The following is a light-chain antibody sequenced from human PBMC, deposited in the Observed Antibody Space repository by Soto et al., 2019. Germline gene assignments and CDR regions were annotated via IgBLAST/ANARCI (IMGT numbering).Light chain of an antibody. CDR3: SSYAGSNNLGV. J-gene: IGLJ3*02. CDR1: INDVGGYNY. Sequence: QSVLTQPPSASGSPGQSVTISCTGTINDVGGYNYVSWYQQLPGKAPKLMIFEVSKRPSGVPDRFSGSKSGNTASLTVSGHQAEDEADYYCSSYAGSNNLGVFGGGTKLTVL. V-gene: IGLV2-8*01. CDR2: EVS.